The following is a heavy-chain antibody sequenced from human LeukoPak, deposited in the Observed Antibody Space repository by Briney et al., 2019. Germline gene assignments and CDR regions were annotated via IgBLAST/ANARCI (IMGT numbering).Heavy chain of an antibody. D-gene: IGHD1-20*01. J-gene: IGHJ4*02. V-gene: IGHV1-69*13. CDR2: IIPIFGTA. CDR1: GGTFSSYA. Sequence: GASVNVSCTASGGTFSSYAISWVRQAPGQGLEWMGGIIPIFGTANYAQKFQGRVTITADESTSTAYMELSSLRSEDTAVYYCARGLTGTTFDYWGQGTLVTVSS. CDR3: ARGLTGTTFDY.